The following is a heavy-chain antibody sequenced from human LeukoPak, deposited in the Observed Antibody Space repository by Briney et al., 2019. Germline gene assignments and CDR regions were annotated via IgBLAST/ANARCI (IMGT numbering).Heavy chain of an antibody. CDR3: ARSDLWFGELLADDAFDI. Sequence: ASVKVSCKASGYTFTSYAMHWVRQAPGQRLEWMGWINAGNGNTKYSQKFQGRVTITRDTSASTAYMELSSLRSEDTAVYYCARSDLWFGELLADDAFDIWGQGTMVTVSS. J-gene: IGHJ3*02. CDR1: GYTFTSYA. V-gene: IGHV1-3*01. D-gene: IGHD3-10*01. CDR2: INAGNGNT.